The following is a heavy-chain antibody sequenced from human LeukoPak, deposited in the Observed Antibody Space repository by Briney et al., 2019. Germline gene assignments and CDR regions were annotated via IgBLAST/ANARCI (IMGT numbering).Heavy chain of an antibody. V-gene: IGHV1-2*02. J-gene: IGHJ6*03. D-gene: IGHD4-23*01. Sequence: WASVKVSCKASGYTFTGYYMHWVRQAPGQGLEWMGWINPNSGGTNYAQKFQGRVTMTRDTSISTAYMELSRLRSDDTAVYYCARDWGYGGNSVYYYYYYMDAWGKGTTVTISS. CDR2: INPNSGGT. CDR1: GYTFTGYY. CDR3: ARDWGYGGNSVYYYYYYMDA.